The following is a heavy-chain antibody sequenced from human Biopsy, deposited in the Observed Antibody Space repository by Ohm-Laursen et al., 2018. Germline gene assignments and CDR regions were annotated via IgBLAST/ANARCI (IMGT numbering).Heavy chain of an antibody. J-gene: IGHJ1*01. CDR2: NIPILGTG. D-gene: IGHD3-9*01. CDR1: GGSFSNYG. CDR3: ATKLTGYFHH. V-gene: IGHV1-69*06. Sequence: SVKVSCKAPGGSFSNYGVNWVRQAPGQGLEWLGGNIPILGTGNYAQKFQDRVTVAADTSTSTATMELRSLRSDDTAVYYCATKLTGYFHHWGQGTLVIVSS.